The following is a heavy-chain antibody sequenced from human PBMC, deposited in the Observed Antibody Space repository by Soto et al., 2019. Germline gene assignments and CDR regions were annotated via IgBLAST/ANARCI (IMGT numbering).Heavy chain of an antibody. Sequence: ASVKVSCKASGYTFTSYAMHWVRQAPGQRLEWMGWINAGNGNTKYSQKFQGRVTITRDTSASTAYMELSSLRSEDTAVYYCARDLVSDFWSGFGAFDIWGQGTMVTVSS. D-gene: IGHD3-3*01. CDR2: INAGNGNT. CDR1: GYTFTSYA. V-gene: IGHV1-3*01. J-gene: IGHJ3*02. CDR3: ARDLVSDFWSGFGAFDI.